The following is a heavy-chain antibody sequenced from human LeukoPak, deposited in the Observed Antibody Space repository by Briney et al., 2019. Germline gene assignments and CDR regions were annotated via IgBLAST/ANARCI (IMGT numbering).Heavy chain of an antibody. J-gene: IGHJ4*02. CDR1: GYSISSGYY. Sequence: PSETLSLTCTVSGYSISSGYYWSWIRQPAGKGLEWIGRIYTSGSTNYNPSLKSRVTMSVDTSKNQFSLKLSSVTAADTAVYYCARGITRFGPRLDYFDYWGQGTLVTVSS. CDR2: IYTSGST. V-gene: IGHV4-4*07. CDR3: ARGITRFGPRLDYFDY. D-gene: IGHD3-9*01.